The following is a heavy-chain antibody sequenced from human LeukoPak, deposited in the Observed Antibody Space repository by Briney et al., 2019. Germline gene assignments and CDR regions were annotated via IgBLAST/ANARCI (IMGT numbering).Heavy chain of an antibody. V-gene: IGHV4-39*07. CDR1: GGSISSSSYY. Sequence: SETLSLTCTVSGGSISSSSYYWGWIRQPPGKGLEWIGGIYYSGSTYYNPSLKSRVTISVDTSKNQFSLKLSSVTAADTAVYYCARESLNYYDSSGYSSANRWGQGTLVTVSS. CDR2: IYYSGST. CDR3: ARESLNYYDSSGYSSANR. D-gene: IGHD3-22*01. J-gene: IGHJ5*02.